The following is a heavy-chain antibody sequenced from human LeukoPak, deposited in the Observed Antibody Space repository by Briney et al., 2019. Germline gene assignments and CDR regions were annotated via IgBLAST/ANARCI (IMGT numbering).Heavy chain of an antibody. J-gene: IGHJ2*01. D-gene: IGHD4-17*01. Sequence: GGALRLSCAASGFTFSSYAMGWVRQAPGKGLEWVSAISGSGGSTYYADSVKGRFTISRDNSKNTLYLQMNSLRAEDTAVYYCAKDHGDYPSRYFDVWGRGTLVTVSS. CDR1: GFTFSSYA. CDR3: AKDHGDYPSRYFDV. V-gene: IGHV3-23*01. CDR2: ISGSGGST.